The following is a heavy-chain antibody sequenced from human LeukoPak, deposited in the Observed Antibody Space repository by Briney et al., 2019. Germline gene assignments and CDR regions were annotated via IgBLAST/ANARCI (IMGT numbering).Heavy chain of an antibody. Sequence: GGSLRLSCAASGFTVSSNYMSWVRQAPGRGLEWVSVIYRGGSTYYADSVKGRFTISRDNSKNTLYLQMNSLRAEDTAVYYCATGVDTAMVTSDYWGQGTLVTVSS. D-gene: IGHD5-18*01. J-gene: IGHJ4*02. CDR3: ATGVDTAMVTSDY. CDR1: GFTVSSNY. V-gene: IGHV3-53*01. CDR2: IYRGGST.